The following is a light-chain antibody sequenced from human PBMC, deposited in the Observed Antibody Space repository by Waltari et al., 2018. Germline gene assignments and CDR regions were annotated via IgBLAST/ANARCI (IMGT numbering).Light chain of an antibody. V-gene: IGKV1-39*01. CDR3: QQSYSTPLT. Sequence: DIQMTQSPSSQSASVGDRVTITCRASQSISSYLNWYQQKPGKAPKLLIYAASSLQSGVPSRFSGSGSGTEFTLTISSLQPEDFATYYCQQSYSTPLTFGGGTKVEIK. J-gene: IGKJ4*01. CDR1: QSISSY. CDR2: AAS.